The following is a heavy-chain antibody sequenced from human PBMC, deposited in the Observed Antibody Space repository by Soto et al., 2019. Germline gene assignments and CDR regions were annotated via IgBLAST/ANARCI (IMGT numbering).Heavy chain of an antibody. CDR3: ARDADASGWYHYGMDV. CDR2: IKQDGYEK. D-gene: IGHD6-19*01. J-gene: IGHJ6*02. CDR1: GFSLSSYW. Sequence: GGSLRLSCAASGFSLSSYWMNWFRQAPGKGLEWVANIKQDGYEKYYVASVKGRFIISRDNAKNSLYLQMNSLRAEDTAVYYCARDADASGWYHYGMDVWGQGTMVTVSS. V-gene: IGHV3-7*01.